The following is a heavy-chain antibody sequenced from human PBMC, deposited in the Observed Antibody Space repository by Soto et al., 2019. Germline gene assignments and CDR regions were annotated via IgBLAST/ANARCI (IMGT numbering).Heavy chain of an antibody. CDR1: GGSISSGGYY. V-gene: IGHV4-31*01. CDR3: ASIVSSAHGEFSD. CDR2: IYYSGST. D-gene: IGHD3-10*01. J-gene: IGHJ4*02. Sequence: QVQLQESGPGLVKPSQTLSLTCTFSGGSISSGGYYWSWIRQHPGKGLEWIGYIYYSGSTYYNPTLKSHLTISVDTSKSPFSLKLSSVTAADTAVYYCASIVSSAHGEFSDWGQGTLVTVSS.